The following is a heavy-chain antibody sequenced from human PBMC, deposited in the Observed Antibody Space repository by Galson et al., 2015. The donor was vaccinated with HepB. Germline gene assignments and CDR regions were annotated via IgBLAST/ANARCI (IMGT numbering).Heavy chain of an antibody. Sequence: SLTCTVSGGSISSYYWSWIRQPPGKGLEWIGYIYYSGSTNYNPSLKSRVTISVDTSKNQFSLKLSSVTAADTAVYYCAREDVTGDDAFDIWGQGTMVTVSS. CDR2: IYYSGST. J-gene: IGHJ3*02. CDR3: AREDVTGDDAFDI. CDR1: GGSISSYY. D-gene: IGHD7-27*01. V-gene: IGHV4-59*01.